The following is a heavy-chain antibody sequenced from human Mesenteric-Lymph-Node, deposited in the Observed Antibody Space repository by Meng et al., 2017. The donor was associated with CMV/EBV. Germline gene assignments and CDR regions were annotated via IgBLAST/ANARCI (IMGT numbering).Heavy chain of an antibody. CDR2: IYYSGST. J-gene: IGHJ4*02. D-gene: IGHD3-10*01. Sequence: SETLSLTCAVYGGSFSGYYWSWIRQPPGKGLEWIGYIYYSGSTNYNPSLKSRVTISVDTSKNHFSLRLTSVTAADTARYYCARIDRGSLDYWGRGTLVTVSS. CDR1: GGSFSGYY. V-gene: IGHV4-59*01. CDR3: ARIDRGSLDY.